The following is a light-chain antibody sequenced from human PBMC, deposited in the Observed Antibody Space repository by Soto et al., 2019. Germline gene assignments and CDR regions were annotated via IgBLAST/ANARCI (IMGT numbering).Light chain of an antibody. Sequence: QSALTQPPSASGSTGQSVTISCTGSSSDVGGYNYVSWYQQHPGKAPKVIIYDVGKRPSGVPDRFSGSKSGNTASLTVSGLQAEDEAVYYCSSHAGSNNPFVFGTGTKLTVL. J-gene: IGLJ1*01. V-gene: IGLV2-8*01. CDR2: DVG. CDR1: SSDVGGYNY. CDR3: SSHAGSNNPFV.